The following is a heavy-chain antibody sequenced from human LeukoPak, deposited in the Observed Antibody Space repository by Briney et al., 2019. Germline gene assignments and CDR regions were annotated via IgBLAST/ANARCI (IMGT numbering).Heavy chain of an antibody. CDR1: GYTFTGYY. Sequence: ASVKVSCKASGYTFTGYYMHWVRQAPGQGLEWMGWINTNSGGTNYAQKFQGRVTMTRDTSISTAYMELSRLRSDDTAVYYCARDNITGPTGCDYWGQGTLVTVSS. CDR3: ARDNITGPTGCDY. J-gene: IGHJ4*02. CDR2: INTNSGGT. V-gene: IGHV1-2*02. D-gene: IGHD1-7*01.